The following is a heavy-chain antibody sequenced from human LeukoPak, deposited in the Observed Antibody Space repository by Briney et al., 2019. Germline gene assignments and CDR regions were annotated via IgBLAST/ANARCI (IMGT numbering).Heavy chain of an antibody. D-gene: IGHD6-19*01. CDR1: GGTFSSYA. Sequence: ASVKVSCKASGGTFSSYAISWVRQAPGQGLEWMGGIIPIFGTANYAQKFQGRVTITADESTSTAYMELSSLRSEDTAVYYCARGAAAVAGGGYFDYWGQGTLVTVSS. J-gene: IGHJ4*02. CDR2: IIPIFGTA. V-gene: IGHV1-69*13. CDR3: ARGAAAVAGGGYFDY.